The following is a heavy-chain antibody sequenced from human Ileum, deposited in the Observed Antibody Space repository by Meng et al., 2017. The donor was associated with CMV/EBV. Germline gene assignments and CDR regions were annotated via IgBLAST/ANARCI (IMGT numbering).Heavy chain of an antibody. J-gene: IGHJ4*02. D-gene: IGHD4-17*01. CDR3: ARGNYGFDY. V-gene: IGHV3-11*01. CDR2: ITGSGDII. CDR1: GFPVGAYY. Sequence: LDCAASGFPVGAYYMTWVRQAPGKGLEWVSYITGSGDIIYYADSVKGRFTISRDNAKSSLYLEINSLRAEDTAVYYCARGNYGFDYWGQGTLVTVSS.